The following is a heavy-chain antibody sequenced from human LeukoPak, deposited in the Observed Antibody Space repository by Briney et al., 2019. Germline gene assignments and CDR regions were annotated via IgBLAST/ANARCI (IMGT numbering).Heavy chain of an antibody. CDR2: ISSSGTSI. D-gene: IGHD1-14*01. J-gene: IGHJ3*02. CDR3: AKVKATGGGAFDI. Sequence: GGSLRLSCAASGFTFSSYSMTWVRQAPGEGLEWVSSISSSGTSIYYADSVRGRFTISRDNAKDSLYLQMNSLRAEDTAVYYCAKVKATGGGAFDIWGQGATVTVSS. CDR1: GFTFSSYS. V-gene: IGHV3-21*01.